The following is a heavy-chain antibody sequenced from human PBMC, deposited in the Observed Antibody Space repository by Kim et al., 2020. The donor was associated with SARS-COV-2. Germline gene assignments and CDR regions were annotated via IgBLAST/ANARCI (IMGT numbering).Heavy chain of an antibody. CDR1: GVSVSNDYYY. CDR3: ARVPFNFDIMVSSSYF. CDR2: INNSGST. V-gene: IGHV4-61*01. J-gene: IGHJ4*01. Sequence: SETLSLTCSVSGVSVSNDYYYWAWIRQPPGKGLEWIGNINNSGSTRDNPSLKSRLTITVNTSKNKFSLKLTSVTAADTALFYCARVPFNFDIMVSSSYF. D-gene: IGHD2-21*01.